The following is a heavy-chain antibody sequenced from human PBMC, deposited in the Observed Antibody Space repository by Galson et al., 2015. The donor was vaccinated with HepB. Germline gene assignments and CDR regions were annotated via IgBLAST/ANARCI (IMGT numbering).Heavy chain of an antibody. V-gene: IGHV1-69*06. D-gene: IGHD2-21*02. CDR2: FSPVFGTA. CDR3: ATRAFCGGDCHALDS. Sequence: SVKVSCKASGGTFSNYAFSWVRQAPGQGLEWTGSFSPVFGTANYADKFQGRLTITADRSTSAGYMELSSLRSDDTAVYYCATRAFCGGDCHALDSWGQGTLLIVSS. J-gene: IGHJ5*01. CDR1: GGTFSNYA.